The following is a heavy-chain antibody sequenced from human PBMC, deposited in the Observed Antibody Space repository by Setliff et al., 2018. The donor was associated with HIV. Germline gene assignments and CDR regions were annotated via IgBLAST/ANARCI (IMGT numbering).Heavy chain of an antibody. CDR3: ARQNYYDISGYYERPLDFDY. Sequence: PSETLSLTCVVSGDSIDNRYYWAWIRQPPGRGLEWIGTVYHTGTTYYNSSLKSRVTISIDTSNNRFSLRLYSVTAADTAMYYCARQNYYDISGYYERPLDFDYWGQGTLVTVPQ. J-gene: IGHJ4*02. D-gene: IGHD3-22*01. V-gene: IGHV4-38-2*01. CDR1: GDSIDNRYY. CDR2: VYHTGTT.